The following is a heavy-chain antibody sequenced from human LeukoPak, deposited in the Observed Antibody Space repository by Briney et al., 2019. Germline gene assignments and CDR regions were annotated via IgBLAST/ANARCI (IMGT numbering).Heavy chain of an antibody. V-gene: IGHV3-33*01. CDR1: GFTFSSYG. Sequence: PGRSLRLSCAASGFTFSSYGMHWVRRAPGKGLEWVAVIWYDGSNKYYADSVKGRITISRDNSRNTLYLQMNSLRAEDTAVYYCARAGPETYYYGMDVWGQGTTVTVSS. J-gene: IGHJ6*02. CDR3: ARAGPETYYYGMDV. CDR2: IWYDGSNK.